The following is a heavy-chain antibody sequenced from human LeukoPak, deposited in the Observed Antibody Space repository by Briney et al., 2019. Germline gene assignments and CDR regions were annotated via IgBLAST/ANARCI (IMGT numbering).Heavy chain of an antibody. D-gene: IGHD6-13*01. CDR2: ISWNNGSI. CDR3: AKDSGIAAAGLDY. J-gene: IGHJ4*02. Sequence: GRSLRLSCAASGFTFDDYAMHWVRQAPGKGLEWGSGISWNNGSIGYADSVKGRFTISRDNAKNSLYLQMNSLRAEDMALYYCAKDSGIAAAGLDYWGQGTLVSVSS. CDR1: GFTFDDYA. V-gene: IGHV3-9*03.